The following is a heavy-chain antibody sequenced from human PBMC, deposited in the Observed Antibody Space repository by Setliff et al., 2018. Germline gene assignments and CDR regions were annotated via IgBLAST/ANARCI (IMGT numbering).Heavy chain of an antibody. V-gene: IGHV4-4*02. CDR2: IYQSGTT. CDR3: ARAPGRNIRGDY. Sequence: SETLSLTCTISGESIRSNNWWNWVRQPPGKGLEWIGDIYQSGTTNYNPSLKSRVTISADTSKNQFSLKLKSVTAADTAVYYCARAPGRNIRGDYWGQGALVTVSS. CDR1: GESIRSNNW. D-gene: IGHD3-10*01. J-gene: IGHJ4*02.